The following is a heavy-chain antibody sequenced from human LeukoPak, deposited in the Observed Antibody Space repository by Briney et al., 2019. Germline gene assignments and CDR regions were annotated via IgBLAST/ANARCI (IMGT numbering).Heavy chain of an antibody. CDR2: INSDGSST. CDR1: GFTFSSYW. D-gene: IGHD6-19*01. V-gene: IGHV3-74*01. Sequence: GGSLRLSCAASGFTFSSYWMHWVRQAPGKGLVWVSRINSDGSSTSYADSVKGRFTISRDNAKNTLYLQMNSLRAEDTAVYYCARDHLSSGSSPDYYYYYYMDVWGKGTTVTVSS. J-gene: IGHJ6*03. CDR3: ARDHLSSGSSPDYYYYYYMDV.